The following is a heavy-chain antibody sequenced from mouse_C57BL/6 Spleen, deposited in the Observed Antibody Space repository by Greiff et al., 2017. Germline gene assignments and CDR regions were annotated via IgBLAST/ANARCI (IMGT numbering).Heavy chain of an antibody. Sequence: EVQGVESGGGLVKPGGSLKLSCAASGFTFSDYGMHWVRQAPEKGLEWVAYISSGSSTIYYADTVKGRFTISRDNATNTLFLRMTSLRSEDSAMYYCARKLSGAYWGQGTLVTVSA. D-gene: IGHD3-1*01. CDR1: GFTFSDYG. J-gene: IGHJ3*01. V-gene: IGHV5-17*01. CDR2: ISSGSSTI. CDR3: ARKLSGAY.